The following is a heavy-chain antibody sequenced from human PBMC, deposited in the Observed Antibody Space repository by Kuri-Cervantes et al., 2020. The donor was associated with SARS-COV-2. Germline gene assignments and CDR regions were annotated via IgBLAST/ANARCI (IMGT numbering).Heavy chain of an antibody. Sequence: GGSLRLSCAASGFTFSSYAMHWVRQAPGKGLEWVAVISYDGSNKYYADSVKGRLTISRDNSKNTLYLQMNSLRAEDTAVYYCARDVWSGYYYGMDVWGQGTTVTVSS. CDR1: GFTFSSYA. CDR3: ARDVWSGYYYGMDV. CDR2: ISYDGSNK. J-gene: IGHJ6*02. D-gene: IGHD3-3*01. V-gene: IGHV3-30-3*01.